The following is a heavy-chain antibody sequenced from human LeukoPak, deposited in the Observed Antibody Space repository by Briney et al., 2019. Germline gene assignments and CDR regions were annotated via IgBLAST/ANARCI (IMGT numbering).Heavy chain of an antibody. CDR1: GFTFSSYA. J-gene: IGHJ4*02. CDR2: ISGSGGST. CDR3: ARRAGAYSHPSDY. Sequence: GGSLRLSCAASGFTFSSYAMSWGRQAPGKGGEGVSAISGSGGSTYYRDSVKGRFTISRDNSKNTLYLKMNRLRAQDTAVYYSARRAGAYSHPSDYWGQGTLVSVSS. V-gene: IGHV3-23*01. D-gene: IGHD4/OR15-4a*01.